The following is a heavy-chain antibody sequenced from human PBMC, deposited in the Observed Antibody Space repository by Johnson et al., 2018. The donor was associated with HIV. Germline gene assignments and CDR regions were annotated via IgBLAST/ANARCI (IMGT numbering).Heavy chain of an antibody. CDR1: GFTFSNYA. Sequence: QVQLVESGGGVVQPETSLRLSCAASGFTFSNYAMHWVRQAPGKGLEWVSIISDDGRNKYYADSVKGRFTISRDNSNNTLYLQMNSLRADDTAVYYCAKDQYGSSGRYAFDIWGQGTMVTVSS. CDR3: AKDQYGSSGRYAFDI. D-gene: IGHD3-10*01. J-gene: IGHJ3*02. CDR2: ISDDGRNK. V-gene: IGHV3-30*04.